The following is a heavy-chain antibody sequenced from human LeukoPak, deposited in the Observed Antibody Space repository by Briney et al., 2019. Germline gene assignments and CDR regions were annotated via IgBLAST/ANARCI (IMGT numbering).Heavy chain of an antibody. D-gene: IGHD6-6*01. Sequence: PGGSLRLSCAASGFTFSDHYMDWVRQAPGKGLEWVGRTRNKANSYTTEYAASVKGRFTISRDGSKNSLYLQMNSLQTEDTAVYYCARSSVSSGDYWGQGTLVTVSS. V-gene: IGHV3-72*01. CDR2: TRNKANSYTT. J-gene: IGHJ4*02. CDR3: ARSSVSSGDY. CDR1: GFTFSDHY.